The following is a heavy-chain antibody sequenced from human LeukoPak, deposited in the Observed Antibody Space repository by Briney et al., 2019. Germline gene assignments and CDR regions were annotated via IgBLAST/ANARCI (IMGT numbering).Heavy chain of an antibody. J-gene: IGHJ3*02. Sequence: SETLSLTCTVSGGSISSYYWSWIRQPPGKGLEWIGYIYYSGSTNYNPSLKSRVTISVDTSKNQFSLKLSSVTAADTAVYYCARYSSSSYAFDIWGQGTMVIVSS. V-gene: IGHV4-59*01. CDR3: ARYSSSSYAFDI. D-gene: IGHD6-6*01. CDR1: GGSISSYY. CDR2: IYYSGST.